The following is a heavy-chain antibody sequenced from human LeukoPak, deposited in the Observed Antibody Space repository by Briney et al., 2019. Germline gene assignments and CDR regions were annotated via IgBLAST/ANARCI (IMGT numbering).Heavy chain of an antibody. J-gene: IGHJ4*02. CDR1: GGSISSYY. Sequence: PSETLSLTCTVSGGSISSYYWSWIRQPPGKGLEWIGYIYYSGSTNYNPSLKSRVTISVDTSKNQFSLKLSSVTAADTAVYYCARDSGYDSSGYFDDWGQGTLVTVSS. D-gene: IGHD3-22*01. V-gene: IGHV4-59*01. CDR2: IYYSGST. CDR3: ARDSGYDSSGYFDD.